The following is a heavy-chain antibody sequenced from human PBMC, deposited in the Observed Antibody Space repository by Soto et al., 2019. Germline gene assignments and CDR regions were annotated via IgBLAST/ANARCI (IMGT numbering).Heavy chain of an antibody. CDR3: ARGPYCSSTSCYPFDY. CDR2: IYCSGST. CDR1: GGSISSYY. Sequence: QVQLQESGPGLVKPSETLSLTCTVSGGSISSYYWSWIRQPPGKGLEWIGYIYCSGSTNYNPSLKSRVTISVDTSKNQFSLKLSSVTAADTAVYYCARGPYCSSTSCYPFDYWGQGTLVTVSS. V-gene: IGHV4-59*01. D-gene: IGHD2-2*01. J-gene: IGHJ4*02.